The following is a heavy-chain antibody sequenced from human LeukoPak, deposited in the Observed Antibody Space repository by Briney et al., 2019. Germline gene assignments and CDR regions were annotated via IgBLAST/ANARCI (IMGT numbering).Heavy chain of an antibody. Sequence: GGSLRLSCAASGFTFSSYAMSWVRQAPGKGLEWVSAISGSGGSTYYADSAEGRFTISRDNSKNTLYLQMNSLRAEDTAVYYCAKDDKRRDIVVVPAAIGAFDIWGQGTMVTVSS. CDR3: AKDDKRRDIVVVPAAIGAFDI. V-gene: IGHV3-23*01. CDR1: GFTFSSYA. CDR2: ISGSGGST. J-gene: IGHJ3*02. D-gene: IGHD2-2*01.